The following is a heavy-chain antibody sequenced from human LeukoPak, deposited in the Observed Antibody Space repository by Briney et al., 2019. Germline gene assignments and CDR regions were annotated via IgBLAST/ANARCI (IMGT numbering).Heavy chain of an antibody. CDR1: GGSISSYY. CDR3: ARNGFNMVRGLIYGSFEGFDY. CDR2: INHSGST. Sequence: SETLSLTCTVSGGSISSYYWSWIRQSPGKGLEWIGEINHSGSTKYKPSLKSRVTISVDTSKNQFSLRLSSVTVADTAVYYCARNGFNMVRGLIYGSFEGFDYWGQGTLVTVSS. V-gene: IGHV4-34*01. D-gene: IGHD3-10*01. J-gene: IGHJ4*02.